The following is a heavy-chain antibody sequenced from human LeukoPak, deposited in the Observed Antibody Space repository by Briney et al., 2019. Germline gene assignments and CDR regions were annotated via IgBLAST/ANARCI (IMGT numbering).Heavy chain of an antibody. V-gene: IGHV3-23*01. CDR1: GFTFRSNG. D-gene: IGHD2-21*02. Sequence: PGGTLRLSCAASGFTFRSNGMSWVRQTPGKGLEWVATITGSGGTTYYADSVKGRFTISRDNSKNTLYLQMNSLRAEDTAVYYCTRDARKVVTAGYFDYWGQGTLVTVSS. J-gene: IGHJ4*02. CDR2: ITGSGGTT. CDR3: TRDARKVVTAGYFDY.